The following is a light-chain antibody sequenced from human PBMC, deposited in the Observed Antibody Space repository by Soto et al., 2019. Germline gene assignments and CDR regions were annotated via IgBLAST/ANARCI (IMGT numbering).Light chain of an antibody. CDR1: QGITNF. CDR2: AAS. Sequence: DIQMTQSPSSLSASVGDRVTITCRASQGITNFLAWYQQKPGTVPKLLIYAASTLQSGVPSRFNGSGFGTDFTLNISSLQPEDVATYYCQKYSSAPFTFGPGTKVDIK. J-gene: IGKJ3*01. V-gene: IGKV1-27*01. CDR3: QKYSSAPFT.